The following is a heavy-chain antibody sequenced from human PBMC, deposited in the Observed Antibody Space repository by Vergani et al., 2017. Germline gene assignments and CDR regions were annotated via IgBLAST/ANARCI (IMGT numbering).Heavy chain of an antibody. CDR3: ARAGGFDILTGSHSQDLDL. CDR2: IKQDGSEK. V-gene: IGHV3-7*01. CDR1: GFTFSSYW. Sequence: EVQLVESGGGLVQPGGSLRLSCAASGFTFSSYWMSWVRQAPGKGLEWVANIKQDGSEKYYVDSVKGRFTISRDNAKNSLYLQMNSLRAEDTAVYYCARAGGFDILTGSHSQDLDLWGRGTLVTVSS. J-gene: IGHJ2*01. D-gene: IGHD3-9*01.